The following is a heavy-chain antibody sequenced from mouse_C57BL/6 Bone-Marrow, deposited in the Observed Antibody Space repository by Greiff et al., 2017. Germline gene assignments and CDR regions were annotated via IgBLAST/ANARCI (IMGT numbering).Heavy chain of an antibody. D-gene: IGHD3-2*02. V-gene: IGHV1-69*01. Sequence: QVQLQQPGAELVMPGASVKLSCKASGYTFTSYWMHWVKQRPGQGLEWIGEIDPSDSYTNYNQKFKGKSTLTVDKSSSTAYMQLSSLTSEDSAVYYCARGQGVAQATGDYFDYWGQGTTLTVSS. CDR3: ARGQGVAQATGDYFDY. J-gene: IGHJ2*01. CDR2: IDPSDSYT. CDR1: GYTFTSYW.